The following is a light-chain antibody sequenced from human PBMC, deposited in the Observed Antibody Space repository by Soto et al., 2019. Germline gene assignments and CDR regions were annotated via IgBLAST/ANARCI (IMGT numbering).Light chain of an antibody. CDR3: QSYDSSLSGNYV. V-gene: IGLV1-40*01. J-gene: IGLJ1*01. Sequence: QSVLTQPPSVSGAPGQRVTISCTGSSSNIGAGYDVHWYQQLPGTAPKLLIYDNSNRPSGVPDRFSGSKSGTSASLAITGLQDEDEADYYCQSYDSSLSGNYVFGTGTKLTVL. CDR2: DNS. CDR1: SSNIGAGYD.